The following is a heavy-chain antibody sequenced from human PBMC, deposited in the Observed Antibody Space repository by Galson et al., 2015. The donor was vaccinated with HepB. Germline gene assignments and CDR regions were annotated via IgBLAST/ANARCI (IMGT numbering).Heavy chain of an antibody. CDR2: MNTNTGKP. Sequence: SVKVSCKASGYTFTDYVVNWVRQAPGQGLEWMGWMNTNTGKPTYAPGFAGRFVFSLDTSVTTAYLRISSLETDDTAVYYCARSPLRFLDWLPYYDYYYMDVWGEGTKVTVSS. V-gene: IGHV7-4-1*02. D-gene: IGHD3-3*01. CDR1: GYTFTDYV. J-gene: IGHJ6*03. CDR3: ARSPLRFLDWLPYYDYYYMDV.